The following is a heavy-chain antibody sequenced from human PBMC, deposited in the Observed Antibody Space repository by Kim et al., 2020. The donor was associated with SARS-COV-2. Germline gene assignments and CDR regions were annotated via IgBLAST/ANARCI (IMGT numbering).Heavy chain of an antibody. V-gene: IGHV1-2*06. J-gene: IGHJ6*02. CDR2: INPNSGGT. D-gene: IGHD1-26*01. CDR1: GYTFTGYY. CDR3: ARVVHSYYYGMDV. Sequence: ASVKVSCKASGYTFTGYYMHWVRQAPGQGLEWMGRINPNSGGTNYAQKFQGRVTMTRDTSISTAYMELSRLRSDDTAVYYCARVVHSYYYGMDVWGQGTTVTVSS.